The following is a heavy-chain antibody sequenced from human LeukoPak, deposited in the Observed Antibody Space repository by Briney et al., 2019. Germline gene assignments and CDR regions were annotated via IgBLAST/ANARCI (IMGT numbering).Heavy chain of an antibody. V-gene: IGHV3-21*01. CDR3: ARVWSSSCPDY. J-gene: IGHJ4*02. CDR1: GFIFSSYS. CDR2: FTSRSRSI. Sequence: GGSLRLSCAASGFIFSSYSMTWVRQAPGKGLEWVASFTSRSRSIYYADSVKGRFTISRDNAKESLYLQMNSLRAEDTAVYYCARVWSSSCPDYWGQGTLVTVSS. D-gene: IGHD6-13*01.